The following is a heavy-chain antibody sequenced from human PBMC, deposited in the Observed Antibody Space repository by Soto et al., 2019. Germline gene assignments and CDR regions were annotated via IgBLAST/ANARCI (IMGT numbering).Heavy chain of an antibody. CDR2: IYYTGSS. D-gene: IGHD3-16*01. Sequence: QVQLLESGPGLVKPSQTLSLTCTVSGDSISGGGYYWSWIRQHPGQGLEWIGHIYYTGSSYYNPSLQSRVAISLDTSKNQFSLRLSSVTAADTAVYYCARDAVRGGPGGYFDYWGQGTLVTVSS. V-gene: IGHV4-31*03. CDR3: ARDAVRGGPGGYFDY. CDR1: GDSISGGGYY. J-gene: IGHJ4*02.